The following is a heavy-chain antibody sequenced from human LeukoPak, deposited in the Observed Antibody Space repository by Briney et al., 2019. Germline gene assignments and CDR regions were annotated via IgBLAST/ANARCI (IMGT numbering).Heavy chain of an antibody. CDR3: AKDGGLWVSAHWGDS. D-gene: IGHD7-27*01. Sequence: PGGSLRLSCAASGFTVSSNYMSWVRRAPGKGLEWVSTITTSDGNTYYADSVKGRFTVSRDNSKSTLFLQMNSLRAEDTAVYYCAKDGGLWVSAHWGDSWGRGTLVTVSS. V-gene: IGHV3-23*01. J-gene: IGHJ4*02. CDR1: GFTVSSNY. CDR2: ITTSDGNT.